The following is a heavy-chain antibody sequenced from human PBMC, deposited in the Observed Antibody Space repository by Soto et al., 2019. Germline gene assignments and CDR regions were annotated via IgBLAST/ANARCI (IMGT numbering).Heavy chain of an antibody. V-gene: IGHV3-33*01. CDR3: ARDLRRYCSSTSCYTLYY. J-gene: IGHJ4*02. CDR1: GFTFSSYG. Sequence: GGSLRLSCAASGFTFSSYGMHWVRQAPGKGLEWVAVIWYDGSNKYYADSVKGRFTISRDNSKNTLYLQMNSLRAEDTAVYYCARDLRRYCSSTSCYTLYYWGQGTLVTVSS. D-gene: IGHD2-2*02. CDR2: IWYDGSNK.